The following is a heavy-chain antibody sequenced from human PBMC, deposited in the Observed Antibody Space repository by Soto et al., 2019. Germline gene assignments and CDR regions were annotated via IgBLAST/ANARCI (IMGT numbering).Heavy chain of an antibody. D-gene: IGHD2-2*01. CDR2: ISNDGNYD. CDR3: VKGRGANCRDPTCYMFDS. CDR1: GFTFSSYG. Sequence: VQLAESGGGVVQPGRSLRLSCVASGFTFSSYGMSWVRQAPGKGLEWVAVISNDGNYDFYADSVKGRFTISRDNSKNTLLLQMNSLNPEDTALYFCVKGRGANCRDPTCYMFDSWGQGERVTVS. J-gene: IGHJ4*02. V-gene: IGHV3-30*18.